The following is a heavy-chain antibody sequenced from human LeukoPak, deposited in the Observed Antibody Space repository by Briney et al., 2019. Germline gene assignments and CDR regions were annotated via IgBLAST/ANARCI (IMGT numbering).Heavy chain of an antibody. CDR2: INPSGGST. CDR1: GYTLTELS. D-gene: IGHD6-25*01. Sequence: ASVKVSCKVSGYTLTELSMHWVRQAPGQGLEWMGIINPSGGSTSYAQKFQGRVTMTRDTSTSTVYMELSSLRSEDTAVYYCASSDLHAFDIWGQGTMVTVSS. CDR3: ASSDLHAFDI. V-gene: IGHV1-46*01. J-gene: IGHJ3*02.